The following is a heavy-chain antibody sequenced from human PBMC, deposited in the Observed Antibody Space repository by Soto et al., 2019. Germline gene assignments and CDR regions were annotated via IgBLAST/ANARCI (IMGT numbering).Heavy chain of an antibody. V-gene: IGHV3-74*01. J-gene: IGHJ5*02. CDR3: AREDIVVVPAATGFYNWFDP. CDR2: INSDGSST. Sequence: PGGSLRLSCAASGFTFSIYWMHWVRQAPGKGLVWVSRINSDGSSTSYADSVKGRFTISRDNAKNTLYLQMNSLRAEDTAVYYCAREDIVVVPAATGFYNWFDPWGQGTLVTVSS. CDR1: GFTFSIYW. D-gene: IGHD2-2*01.